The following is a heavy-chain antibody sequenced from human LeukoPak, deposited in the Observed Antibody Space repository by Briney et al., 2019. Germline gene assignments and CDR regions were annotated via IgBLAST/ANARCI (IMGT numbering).Heavy chain of an antibody. Sequence: ASVKVSCKASGYTFTSYGISWVRQAPGQGLEWMGWISAYNGNTNYAQKLQGRVAMTTDTSTSTAYMELRSLRSDDTAVYYCAREHYYGSGSYLWSGYWGQGTLVTVSS. CDR1: GYTFTSYG. V-gene: IGHV1-18*01. CDR2: ISAYNGNT. D-gene: IGHD3-10*01. CDR3: AREHYYGSGSYLWSGY. J-gene: IGHJ4*02.